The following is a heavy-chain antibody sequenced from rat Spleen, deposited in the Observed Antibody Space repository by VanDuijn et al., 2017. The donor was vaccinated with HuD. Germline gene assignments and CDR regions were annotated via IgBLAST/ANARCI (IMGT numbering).Heavy chain of an antibody. V-gene: IGHV5-20*01. Sequence: EVQLVESDGDLVQPGRSLKLSCAASGFTSSNFPMAWVRQAPTKGLEWVASISYDGGSTYYRDSVKGRFTISRDNAKSSLYLQMDSLRSEDTATYYCTTHYYQEGFAYWGQGTLVTVSS. CDR3: TTHYYQEGFAY. CDR1: GFTSSNFP. CDR2: ISYDGGST. J-gene: IGHJ3*01. D-gene: IGHD1-6*01.